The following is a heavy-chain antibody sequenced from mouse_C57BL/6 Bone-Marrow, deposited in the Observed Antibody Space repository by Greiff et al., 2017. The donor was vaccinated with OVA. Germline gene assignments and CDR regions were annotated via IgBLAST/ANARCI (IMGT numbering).Heavy chain of an antibody. CDR3: ARSFGSSYEYYFDY. Sequence: VQLQQPGTELVKPGASVKLSCKASGYTFTSYWMHWVKQRPGQGLEWIGNINPSNGGTNYNEKFKSKATLTVDKSSSTAYMQLSSLTSEYSAVYYCARSFGSSYEYYFDYWGQGTTLTVSS. V-gene: IGHV1-53*01. J-gene: IGHJ2*01. CDR2: INPSNGGT. D-gene: IGHD1-1*01. CDR1: GYTFTSYW.